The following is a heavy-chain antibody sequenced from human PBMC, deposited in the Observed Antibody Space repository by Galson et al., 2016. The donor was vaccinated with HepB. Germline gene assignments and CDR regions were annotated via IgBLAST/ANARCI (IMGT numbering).Heavy chain of an antibody. CDR1: DSIGSYY. J-gene: IGHJ4*03. V-gene: IGHV4-59*01. CDR2: VHNSGYT. CDR3: AREYSSFDY. Sequence: DSIGSYYWHWIRLPTGKGLEWIGSVHNSGYTTYNPSLNGRVTISMDTSKNQFSLKLSSVTAADTAVYYCAREYSSFDYVGHGILVTVSS. D-gene: IGHD6-19*01.